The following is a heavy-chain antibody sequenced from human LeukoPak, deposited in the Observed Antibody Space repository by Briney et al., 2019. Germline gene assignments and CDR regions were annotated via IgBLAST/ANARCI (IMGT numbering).Heavy chain of an antibody. J-gene: IGHJ2*01. D-gene: IGHD1-1*01. Sequence: SETLSLTCAVYGGSFSGYYWSWIRQPPGKGLEWIGEINHSGSTNYNPSLKSRVTISVDTSKNQFSLKLSSVTAADTAVYYCARSQRWNEPFDLWGRGTLVTVSS. CDR3: ARSQRWNEPFDL. V-gene: IGHV4-34*01. CDR2: INHSGST. CDR1: GGSFSGYY.